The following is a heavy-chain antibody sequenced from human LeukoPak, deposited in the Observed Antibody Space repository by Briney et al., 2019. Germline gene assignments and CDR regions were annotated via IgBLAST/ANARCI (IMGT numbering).Heavy chain of an antibody. CDR1: VFTLSSYS. Sequence: GGCLRLSCAASVFTLSSYSMSWVRQAPWKGLEWVSGISGSGDNTYYADSVKGRFTISRDNSKNTLYVQVNSLGTEDTAAYYCAKGSYYDSSGSFYFDYWGQGTLVTVSS. CDR2: ISGSGDNT. CDR3: AKGSYYDSSGSFYFDY. V-gene: IGHV3-23*01. D-gene: IGHD3-22*01. J-gene: IGHJ4*02.